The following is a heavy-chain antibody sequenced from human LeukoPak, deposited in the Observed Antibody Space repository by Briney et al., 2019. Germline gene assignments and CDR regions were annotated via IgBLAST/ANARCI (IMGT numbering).Heavy chain of an antibody. D-gene: IGHD1-26*01. CDR1: GYTFTSYY. CDR2: INPHSGDA. CDR3: AREQFSGTYRNFVH. J-gene: IGHJ5*02. V-gene: IGHV1-2*02. Sequence: GASVKVSCKASGYTFTSYYMHWVRQAPGQGLEWMGWINPHSGDADYAQKFQDRVTLTTDTSISTAYMELRRLKSDDTAVYYCAREQFSGTYRNFVHWGQGTLVIVSS.